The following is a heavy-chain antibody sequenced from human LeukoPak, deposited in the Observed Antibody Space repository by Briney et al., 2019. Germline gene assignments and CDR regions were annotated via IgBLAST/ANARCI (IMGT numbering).Heavy chain of an antibody. D-gene: IGHD3-3*01. Sequence: SETLSLTCTVSGGSISSSSYYWGWLGQPPGRGLGWIGSIYYSGSTYYNPSLKSRVTISVDTSKNQFSLKLSSVTAADTAVYYCARSYYDFWSGYPANYFDYWGQGTLVTVSS. CDR3: ARSYYDFWSGYPANYFDY. CDR2: IYYSGST. J-gene: IGHJ4*02. CDR1: GGSISSSSYY. V-gene: IGHV4-39*07.